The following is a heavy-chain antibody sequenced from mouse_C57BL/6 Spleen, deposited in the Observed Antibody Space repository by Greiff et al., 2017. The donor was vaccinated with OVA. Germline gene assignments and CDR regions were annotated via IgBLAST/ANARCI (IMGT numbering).Heavy chain of an antibody. Sequence: VQLQQSGPELVKPGASVKISCKASGYTFTDYYMNWVKQSHGKSLEWIGDINPNNGGTSYNQKFKGKATLTVDKSSSTAYMELRSLTSEDSAVYYCARTFSNYVWFAYWGQGTLVTVSA. CDR2: INPNNGGT. D-gene: IGHD2-5*01. J-gene: IGHJ3*01. CDR3: ARTFSNYVWFAY. CDR1: GYTFTDYY. V-gene: IGHV1-26*01.